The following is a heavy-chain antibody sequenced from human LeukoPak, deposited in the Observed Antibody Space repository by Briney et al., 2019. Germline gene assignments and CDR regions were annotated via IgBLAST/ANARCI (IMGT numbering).Heavy chain of an antibody. CDR3: ANYYDTSGYSN. Sequence: SQTLSLTCTVSGASISSGDYYWSWIRQPPGKGLEWIGYNYYSGNTYYNPSLKSRVTISLDTSKNQFSLRLSSVTAADTAVYFCANYYDTSGYSNWGQGTLVTVSS. CDR1: GASISSGDYY. D-gene: IGHD3-22*01. V-gene: IGHV4-30-4*01. CDR2: NYYSGNT. J-gene: IGHJ4*02.